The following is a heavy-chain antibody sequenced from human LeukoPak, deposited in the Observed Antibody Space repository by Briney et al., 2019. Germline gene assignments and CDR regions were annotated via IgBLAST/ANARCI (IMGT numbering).Heavy chain of an antibody. CDR3: ATHSRAGSGGSENAFEI. V-gene: IGHV4-39*01. CDR2: IYDSGST. Sequence: GSLRLSCAASGFTFSSYWMSWVRQPPGKGLEWIGNIYDSGSTHYNPSLESRVTISVDTSKNQFSLKLNSVTAADTAVYYCATHSRAGSGGSENAFEIWGQGTMVTVSS. D-gene: IGHD5-12*01. J-gene: IGHJ3*02. CDR1: GFTFSSYW.